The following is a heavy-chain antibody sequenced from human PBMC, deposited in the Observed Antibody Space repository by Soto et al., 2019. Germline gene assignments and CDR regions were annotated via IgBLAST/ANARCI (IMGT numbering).Heavy chain of an antibody. CDR3: AKGDNLGPKTGYAFDP. CDR1: GDSVSSNTAS. CDR2: TYFRSKWYN. D-gene: IGHD5-12*01. J-gene: IGHJ5*02. V-gene: IGHV6-1*01. Sequence: SQTLSLTCAISGDSVSSNTASWNWITQSPSRGLEWLGRTYFRSKWYNDYAVSVKSRIIINPDTSNSQFSLQLNSVTPEDTAVYFCAKGDNLGPKTGYAFDPWGQGIMVTSPQ.